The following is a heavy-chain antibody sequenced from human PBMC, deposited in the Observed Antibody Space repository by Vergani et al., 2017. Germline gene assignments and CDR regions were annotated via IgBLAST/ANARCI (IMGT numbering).Heavy chain of an antibody. J-gene: IGHJ6*03. V-gene: IGHV4-34*01. CDR3: ARVSRFSDPRHYYHYRYMDV. CDR1: GGSFTKYY. Sequence: QVQLQQWGAGLLKPSETLSLKCAVYGGSFTKYYWSWIRQPPGKGLEWIGEVNHSGSINYSPSLKSGVTISIDTSKQQFSLTLSSVTAADTAVYYCARVSRFSDPRHYYHYRYMDVWGDGTSVTVS. D-gene: IGHD2-21*02. CDR2: VNHSGSI.